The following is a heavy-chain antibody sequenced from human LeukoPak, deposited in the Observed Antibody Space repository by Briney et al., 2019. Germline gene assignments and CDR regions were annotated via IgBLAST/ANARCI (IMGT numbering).Heavy chain of an antibody. D-gene: IGHD3-22*01. Sequence: PGGSLRLSCAASGFTFSSYSMLWVRQAPGKGLEWVSYISSSSSTIYYADSVKGRFTISRDNAKNSLYLQMNTLRAVDTAVYYCARDRHKYNYDSGGYPPYWGQGTLATVSS. CDR3: ARDRHKYNYDSGGYPPY. CDR2: ISSSSSTI. V-gene: IGHV3-48*01. J-gene: IGHJ4*02. CDR1: GFTFSSYS.